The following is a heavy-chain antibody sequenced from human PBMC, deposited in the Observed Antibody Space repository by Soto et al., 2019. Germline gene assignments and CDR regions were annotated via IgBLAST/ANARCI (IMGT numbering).Heavy chain of an antibody. CDR2: IHYSETT. J-gene: IGHJ5*01. V-gene: IGHV4-39*02. CDR1: GVSITSSNYY. CDR3: ARDFVALPVGRRLAGFVL. Sequence: QLQLQESGPGLVKPSETLSLTCTVSGVSITSSNYYWAWIRQSPGKGLEWIGSIHYSETTHYNPSLGSRVAMSADTSENQLSLRLRSVTAADTPIYQCARDFVALPVGRRLAGFVLWGQGTVVT. D-gene: IGHD2-2*01.